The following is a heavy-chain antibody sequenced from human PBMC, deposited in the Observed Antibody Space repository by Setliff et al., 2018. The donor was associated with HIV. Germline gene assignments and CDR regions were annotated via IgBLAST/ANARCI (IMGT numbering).Heavy chain of an antibody. CDR3: ARGVRDNSGWSSYYFDY. CDR1: GGSIGSGSYY. V-gene: IGHV4-61*10. Sequence: SETLSLTCTVSGGSIGSGSYYWTWIRQPAGKGLEWIGEVTHSGRTNYNPSLESRVTTSVDTSKKQFSLRLTSVTAADTTVYYCARGVRDNSGWSSYYFDYWGQGTLVTVSS. D-gene: IGHD6-19*01. CDR2: VTHSGRT. J-gene: IGHJ4*02.